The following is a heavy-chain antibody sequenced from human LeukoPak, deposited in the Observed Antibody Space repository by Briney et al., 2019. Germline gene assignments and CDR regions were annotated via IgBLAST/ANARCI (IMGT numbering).Heavy chain of an antibody. CDR2: IYYIGST. V-gene: IGHV4-59*08. CDR3: ARVSRSAAGGMTFDY. CDR1: GDSISSYY. D-gene: IGHD6-13*01. Sequence: SETLSLTCSVSGDSISSYYWSWIRQPPGKGLEWIGYIYYIGSTNYNPSLKSRVTISVDTSKNQFSLKLSSVTAADTAVYYCARVSRSAAGGMTFDYWGQGTLVTVPS. J-gene: IGHJ4*02.